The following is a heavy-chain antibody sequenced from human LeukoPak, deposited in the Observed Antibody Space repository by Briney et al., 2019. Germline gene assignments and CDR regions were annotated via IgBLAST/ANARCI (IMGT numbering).Heavy chain of an antibody. V-gene: IGHV3-7*01. CDR2: IKQDGSEK. CDR3: ARASSRTTVTTGY. Sequence: GGSLRLSCAASGFTFSSYWMSWVRQAPGKGLEWVANIKQDGSEKYYVDSVKGRFTVSRDNAKNSLYLQMNSLRAEDTAVYYCARASSRTTVTTGYWGQGTLVTVSS. J-gene: IGHJ4*02. CDR1: GFTFSSYW. D-gene: IGHD4-17*01.